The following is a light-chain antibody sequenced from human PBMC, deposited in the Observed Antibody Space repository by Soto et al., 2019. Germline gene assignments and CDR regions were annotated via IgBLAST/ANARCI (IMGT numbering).Light chain of an antibody. V-gene: IGLV1-44*01. CDR2: SGN. Sequence: QSVLTQPPSASGTPGQRVTISCSGSSSNIGSNNVNWFQHLPGTAPKLLIYSGNQRPSGVPDRFSGSKSGTSASLAISGLQSEDEADYYCAAWDDGLNGYVFGTGTKVTVL. CDR3: AAWDDGLNGYV. J-gene: IGLJ1*01. CDR1: SSNIGSNN.